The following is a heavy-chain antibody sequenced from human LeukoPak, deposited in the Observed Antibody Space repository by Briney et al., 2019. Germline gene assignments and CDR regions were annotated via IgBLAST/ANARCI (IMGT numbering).Heavy chain of an antibody. Sequence: GSLKLSCAASGFTFSSYSMNWVRQAPGKGLEWVSSISSSSSYIYYADSVKGRFTISRDNAKNSLYLQMNSLRAEDTAVYYCARGRQQLPFDYWGQGTLVTVSS. J-gene: IGHJ4*02. D-gene: IGHD6-13*01. CDR2: ISSSSSYI. CDR1: GFTFSSYS. V-gene: IGHV3-21*01. CDR3: ARGRQQLPFDY.